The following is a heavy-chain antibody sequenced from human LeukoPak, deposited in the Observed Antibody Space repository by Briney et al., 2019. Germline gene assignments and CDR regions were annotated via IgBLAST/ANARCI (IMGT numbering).Heavy chain of an antibody. D-gene: IGHD1-26*01. CDR2: INTNSGGT. CDR3: AREQWELYFDY. V-gene: IGHV1-2*02. Sequence: ASVKVSCKASGYTFTCYYMHWVRQAPGQGLEWMGWINTNSGGTNYAQKFQGRVTMTRDTSISTAYMELSRLRSDDTAVYYCAREQWELYFDYWGQGTLVTVSS. J-gene: IGHJ4*02. CDR1: GYTFTCYY.